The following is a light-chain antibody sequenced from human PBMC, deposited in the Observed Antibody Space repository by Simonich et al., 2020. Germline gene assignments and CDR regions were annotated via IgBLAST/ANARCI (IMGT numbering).Light chain of an antibody. V-gene: IGKV1-39*01. CDR1: QSISSY. CDR2: AAS. J-gene: IGKJ4*01. Sequence: DIQMTQSPSSLSASVGDRVTITCRASQSISSYLNWYQQKPVKAPKLLIYAASSLHSGVPSRFSGSGSGTEFTLTISSLQPEDFATYYCQKSYSTPPTFGGGTKVEIK. CDR3: QKSYSTPPT.